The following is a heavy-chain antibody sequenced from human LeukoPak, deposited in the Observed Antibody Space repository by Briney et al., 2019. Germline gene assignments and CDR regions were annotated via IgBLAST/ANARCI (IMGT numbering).Heavy chain of an antibody. D-gene: IGHD3-10*01. CDR3: ARGRSWELPADY. CDR2: IYYSGST. Sequence: PSETLSLTCTVSGGSISSSSYYWGWIRQPPGKGLEWIGSIYYSGSTYYDPSLKSRVTISVYTSKNQFSLTLSSVTAADTAVYYCARGRSWELPADYWGQGTLVTVSP. V-gene: IGHV4-39*07. CDR1: GGSISSSSYY. J-gene: IGHJ4*02.